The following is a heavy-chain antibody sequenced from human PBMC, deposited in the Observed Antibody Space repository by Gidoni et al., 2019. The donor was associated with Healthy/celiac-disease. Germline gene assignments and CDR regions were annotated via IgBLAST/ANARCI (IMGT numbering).Heavy chain of an antibody. V-gene: IGHV1-69*06. CDR1: GGTFRSYA. D-gene: IGHD3-22*01. J-gene: IGHJ3*01. CDR3: ARDPPTYYYDSSGYYP. Sequence: QVQLVQSGAEVKKPGSSVKVSCNASGGTFRSYAISWVRQAPGQGLEWMGGIIPILGTANYAQKVQGRVTITADKSTSTAYMELSSLRSEETAVYYCARDPPTYYYDSSGYYPWGQGTMVTVSS. CDR2: IIPILGTA.